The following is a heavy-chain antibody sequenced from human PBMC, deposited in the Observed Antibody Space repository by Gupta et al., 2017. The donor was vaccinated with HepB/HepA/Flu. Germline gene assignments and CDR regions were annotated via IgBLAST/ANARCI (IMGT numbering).Heavy chain of an antibody. D-gene: IGHD3-10*01. V-gene: IGHV1-18*01. J-gene: IGHJ6*03. CDR3: GRRGPLYYYMDV. Sequence: QVQLVQSGAEVKNPGASVKLSCKAYGYTFRNYGFTWVRQAPGQGLEWIGWISAFNGRTDYAQKLQGRVSMTTDPSTTTAYMELRSLRSDDTAVYYCGRRGPLYYYMDVWGKGTTVTVSS. CDR2: ISAFNGRT. CDR1: GYTFRNYG.